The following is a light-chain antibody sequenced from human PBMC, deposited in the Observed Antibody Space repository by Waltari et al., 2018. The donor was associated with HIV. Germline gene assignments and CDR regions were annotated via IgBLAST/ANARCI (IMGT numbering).Light chain of an antibody. Sequence: DIVMTQSPDSLVVSLGERATINCKSSQNVLSSSNNKNYLAWYQQKPRQPPKLLIYWASTRESGVPDRFSGSGSGTDFTLTISSLQAEDVAVYYCQEYYSTPWTFGQGTKVEIK. J-gene: IGKJ1*01. V-gene: IGKV4-1*01. CDR3: QEYYSTPWT. CDR2: WAS. CDR1: QNVLSSSNNKNY.